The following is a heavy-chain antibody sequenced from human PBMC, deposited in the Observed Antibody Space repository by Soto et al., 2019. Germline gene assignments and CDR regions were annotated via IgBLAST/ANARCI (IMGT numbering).Heavy chain of an antibody. Sequence: PSETLSLTCTVSGGSISSGGYYWSWIRQHPGKGLEWIGYIYYSGSTYYNPSLRSRVTISIDTSKNQFSLKLSSVTAADTAVYYCARVFWSGYYPEYYYYGMDVWGQGTTVTVSS. CDR1: GGSISSGGYY. CDR3: ARVFWSGYYPEYYYYGMDV. D-gene: IGHD3-3*01. CDR2: IYYSGST. J-gene: IGHJ6*02. V-gene: IGHV4-31*03.